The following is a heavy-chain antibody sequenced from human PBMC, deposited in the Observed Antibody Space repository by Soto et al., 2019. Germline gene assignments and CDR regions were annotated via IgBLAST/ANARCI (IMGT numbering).Heavy chain of an antibody. CDR2: INHNGNN. CDR3: ARGGSNDWQVAFDI. Sequence: SETLSLTCVVSRRSLSTYYYSWLRQSPGKGLEWIGEINHNGNNNYSPSLKSRVTMSLDTSKNQFSLKLTSVTAADTAVYYCARGGSNDWQVAFDIWGQGTMVTVSS. CDR1: RRSLSTYY. V-gene: IGHV4-34*01. J-gene: IGHJ3*02. D-gene: IGHD3-9*01.